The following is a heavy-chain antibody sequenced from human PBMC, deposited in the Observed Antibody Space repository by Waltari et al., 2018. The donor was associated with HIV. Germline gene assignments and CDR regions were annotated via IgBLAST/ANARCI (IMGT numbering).Heavy chain of an antibody. CDR3: ARVRGGGMDV. V-gene: IGHV1-2*05. Sequence: QEHLVQSGAEVKKPGASVKVSCTASGNTFTGYYIHWVRQAPGQGLEWVGRINHNSGDTHYAQTFQGRVTMTRDTSISTGYMELHSLTSDDTGVYFCARVRGGGMDVWGQGTTVTVSS. CDR2: INHNSGDT. CDR1: GNTFTGYY. J-gene: IGHJ6*02. D-gene: IGHD5-12*01.